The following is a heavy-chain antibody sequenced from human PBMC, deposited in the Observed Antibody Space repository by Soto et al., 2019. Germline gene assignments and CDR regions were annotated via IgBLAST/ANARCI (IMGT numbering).Heavy chain of an antibody. CDR3: AKAGSSSRGYYYYYMDV. CDR1: GFTFSSYA. J-gene: IGHJ6*03. V-gene: IGHV3-23*01. D-gene: IGHD6-6*01. CDR2: ISGSGGST. Sequence: EVPLLESGGGLVQPGGSLRLSCAASGFTFSSYAMSWVRQAPGKGLEWVSAISGSGGSTYYADSVKGRFTISRDNSKNTLYLQMNSLRAEDTAVYYCAKAGSSSRGYYYYYMDVWGKGTTVTVSS.